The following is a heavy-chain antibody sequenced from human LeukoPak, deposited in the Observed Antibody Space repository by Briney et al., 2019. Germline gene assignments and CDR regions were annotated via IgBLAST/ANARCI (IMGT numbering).Heavy chain of an antibody. Sequence: GGSLRLSCAASGFTFSSYAMTWVRQAPGKGLEWVSTISGSGGSTYYADSVKGRFTISRDNSKNTLYLQMNSLRAEDTAVYYCAKALGGSGSNFDYWGQGTLVTVSS. V-gene: IGHV3-23*01. CDR1: GFTFSSYA. J-gene: IGHJ4*02. CDR2: ISGSGGST. CDR3: AKALGGSGSNFDY. D-gene: IGHD3-10*01.